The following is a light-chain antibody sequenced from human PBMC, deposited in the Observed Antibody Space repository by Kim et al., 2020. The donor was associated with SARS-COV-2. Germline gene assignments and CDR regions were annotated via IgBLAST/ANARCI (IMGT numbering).Light chain of an antibody. CDR3: QAWDRNIVL. V-gene: IGLV3-1*01. Sequence: VPPGQTASITCAGDEVGKSPTCWYQQRPGQSPVLVLFQNVQRPPGIPKRFSGSKSGNTATLTISGTQATDEAYYYCQAWDRNIVLFGGGTKLTVL. J-gene: IGLJ2*01. CDR2: QNV. CDR1: EVGKSP.